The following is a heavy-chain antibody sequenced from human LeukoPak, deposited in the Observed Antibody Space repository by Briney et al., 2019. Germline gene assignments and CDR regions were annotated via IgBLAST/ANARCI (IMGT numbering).Heavy chain of an antibody. J-gene: IGHJ4*02. CDR1: GGSISSSSYY. CDR3: ARHGSGYSSSWYAAYFDY. V-gene: IGHV4-39*01. Sequence: SETLSLTCTVSGGSISSSSYYWGWIRQPPGKGLEWIGSIYYSGSTYYNPSLKSRVTISVGTSKNQFSLKLSSVTAADTAVYYCARHGSGYSSSWYAAYFDYWGQGTLVTVSS. D-gene: IGHD6-13*01. CDR2: IYYSGST.